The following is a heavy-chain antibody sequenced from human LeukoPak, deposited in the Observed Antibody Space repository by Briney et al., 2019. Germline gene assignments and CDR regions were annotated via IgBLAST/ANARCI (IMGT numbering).Heavy chain of an antibody. V-gene: IGHV4-30-2*01. CDR2: IYHSGST. CDR3: ARREYYFDY. J-gene: IGHJ4*02. D-gene: IGHD3-10*01. CDR1: GDSISSGAYS. Sequence: PSETLSLTCAVSGDSISSGAYSWSWIRQPPGEGLEWIGYIYHSGSTYYNPSLKSRVTISVDRSKNQFSLKLTSVTAADTAVYYCARREYYFDYWGQGTLVTVSS.